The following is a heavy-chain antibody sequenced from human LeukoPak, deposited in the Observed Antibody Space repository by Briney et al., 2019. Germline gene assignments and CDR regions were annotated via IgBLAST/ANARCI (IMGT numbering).Heavy chain of an antibody. J-gene: IGHJ4*02. CDR3: ARGMDADYDFWSGYPYYFDY. CDR1: GFTFSSYS. V-gene: IGHV3-21*01. Sequence: KTGGSLRLSCAASGFTFSSYSMNCVRQAPGKGLEWVSSISSSSSYIYYADSVKGRFTISRDNAKNSLYLQMNSLRAEDTAVYYCARGMDADYDFWSGYPYYFDYWGQGTLVTVSS. CDR2: ISSSSSYI. D-gene: IGHD3-3*01.